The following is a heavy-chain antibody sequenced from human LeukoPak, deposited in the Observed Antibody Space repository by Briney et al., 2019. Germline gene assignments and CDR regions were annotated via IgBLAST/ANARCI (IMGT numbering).Heavy chain of an antibody. D-gene: IGHD3/OR15-3a*01. CDR3: ARILDFAIYSFAY. V-gene: IGHV1-2*02. Sequence: ASVKVSCKASGYTFTGYYIHWVRQAPGQGLEWMGWINPNSGGTNYAQKFQGRVTMTRDTAIGTAYMELSRLRSDDTAAYVCARILDFAIYSFAYWGQGTLLTLPP. J-gene: IGHJ4*02. CDR2: INPNSGGT. CDR1: GYTFTGYY.